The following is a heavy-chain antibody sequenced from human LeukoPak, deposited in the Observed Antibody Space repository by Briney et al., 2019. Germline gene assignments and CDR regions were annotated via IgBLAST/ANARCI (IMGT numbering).Heavy chain of an antibody. V-gene: IGHV3-7*01. CDR3: VAWGNSGNS. CDR2: MNGDGSQI. CDR1: GFTFSGHW. D-gene: IGHD1-26*01. J-gene: IGHJ3*01. Sequence: GESLSLSCAASGFTFSGHWMSWVRQAPAKGLEWVAHMNGDGSQIYYMDFVKGRFTISRDNAKNSLYLQMNGLRAEDTAVYYCVAWGNSGNSWGQGTMVIVSS.